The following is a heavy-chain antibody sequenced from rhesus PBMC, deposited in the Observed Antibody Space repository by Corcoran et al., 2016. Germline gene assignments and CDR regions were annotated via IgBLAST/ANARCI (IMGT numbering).Heavy chain of an antibody. V-gene: IGHV4-127*01. J-gene: IGHJ4*01. CDR3: VRVDRRAVIIDY. CDR2: IGGDTGST. CDR1: GHSISSSYA. D-gene: IGHD2-39*01. Sequence: QLQLQEPGPGLAKPSETLSLTCAVPGHSISSSYAWTSVLHPPGKGLEWIGFIGGDTGSTYYNPSRKSRVNISKDTSTNQFSLRLTSVTAADTALYYCVRVDRRAVIIDYWGQGVLVTVSS.